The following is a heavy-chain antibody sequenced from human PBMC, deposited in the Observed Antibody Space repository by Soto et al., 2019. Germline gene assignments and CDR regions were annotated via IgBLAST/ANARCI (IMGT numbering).Heavy chain of an antibody. CDR3: ARKMVGATTVPYYYYGMDV. V-gene: IGHV5-10-1*01. Sequence: PGESLKISCXGSGYSFTSYWISWVRQMPGKGLEWMGRIDPSDSYTNYSPSFQGHVTISADKSISTAYLQWSSLKASDTAMYYCARKMVGATTVPYYYYGMDVWGQGTTVTVSS. J-gene: IGHJ6*02. CDR2: IDPSDSYT. CDR1: GYSFTSYW. D-gene: IGHD1-26*01.